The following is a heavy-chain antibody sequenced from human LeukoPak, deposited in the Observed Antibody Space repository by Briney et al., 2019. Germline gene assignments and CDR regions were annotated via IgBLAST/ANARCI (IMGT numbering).Heavy chain of an antibody. D-gene: IGHD1-26*01. V-gene: IGHV1-24*01. CDR3: ATDTYSSGSYEWAPLGPFDI. CDR1: GYTLTELS. Sequence: GASVKVSCKVSGYTLTELSMHWGRQAPGKGLEWMGGFDPEDGETIYAQKFQGRVTMTDDTSTHTAYMELSSLRSEDTAVYYCATDTYSSGSYEWAPLGPFDIWGQGTMVTVSS. CDR2: FDPEDGET. J-gene: IGHJ3*02.